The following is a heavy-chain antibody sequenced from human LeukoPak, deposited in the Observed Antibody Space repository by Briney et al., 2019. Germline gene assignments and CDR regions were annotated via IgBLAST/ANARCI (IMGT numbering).Heavy chain of an antibody. CDR1: GFISSDYS. J-gene: IGHJ6*03. V-gene: IGHV3-30*04. CDR2: TLYDGTMA. CDR3: AGSSGWYDYYYYYMDV. D-gene: IGHD6-19*01. Sequence: GGSLRLSCAASGFISSDYSLHWVRQAPGKGLEWVAVTLYDGTMAYYADSVKGRFTISRDNSKNTLYLQMNSLRAEDTAVYYCAGSSGWYDYYYYYMDVWGKGTTVTVSS.